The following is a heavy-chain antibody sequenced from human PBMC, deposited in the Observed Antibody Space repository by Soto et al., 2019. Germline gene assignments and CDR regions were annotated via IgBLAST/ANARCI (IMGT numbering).Heavy chain of an antibody. CDR3: ARVPPYNWNYDKKNWFDP. Sequence: SETLSLTCAVYGGSFSGYYWSWIRQPPGKGLEWIGEINHSGSTNYNPSLKSRVTISVDTSKNQFSLKLSSVTAADTAVYYCARVPPYNWNYDKKNWFDPWGQGTLVTVSS. V-gene: IGHV4-34*01. J-gene: IGHJ5*02. CDR2: INHSGST. D-gene: IGHD1-7*01. CDR1: GGSFSGYY.